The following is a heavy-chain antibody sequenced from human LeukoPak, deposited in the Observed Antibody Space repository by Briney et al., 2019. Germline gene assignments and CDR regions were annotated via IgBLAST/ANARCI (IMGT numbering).Heavy chain of an antibody. CDR1: GYTFTSYY. CDR3: ARVGTHSSWYEGDFDY. CDR2: INPSGGST. J-gene: IGHJ4*02. D-gene: IGHD6-13*01. Sequence: ASVKVSCKASGYTFTSYYMHWVRQAPGQGLEWMGIINPSGGSTSYAQKFQGRVTMTRDTSTSTVHMELSSLRSEDTAVYYCARVGTHSSWYEGDFDYWGQGTLVTVSS. V-gene: IGHV1-46*01.